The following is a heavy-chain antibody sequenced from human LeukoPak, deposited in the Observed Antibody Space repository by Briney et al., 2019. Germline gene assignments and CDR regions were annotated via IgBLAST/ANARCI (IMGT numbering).Heavy chain of an antibody. J-gene: IGHJ3*02. CDR3: ARGRGRQATDAFDI. CDR1: GYSFTNYW. V-gene: IGHV5-51*01. CDR2: IYPGDSDI. Sequence: GESLKISCKGSGYSFTNYWIGWVRQMPGKGLEWMGIIYPGDSDIRYSPSFRGQVTISADKSISTAYLQCSSLKASDTAMYYCARGRGRQATDAFDIWGQGTMVTVSS. D-gene: IGHD3-16*01.